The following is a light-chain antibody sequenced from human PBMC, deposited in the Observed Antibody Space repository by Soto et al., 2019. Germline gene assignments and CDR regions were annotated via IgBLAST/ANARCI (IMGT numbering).Light chain of an antibody. CDR3: QQVNSYPIT. V-gene: IGKV1-9*01. Sequence: IQLTQSPSFLSASVGDRVTITCRASQGISNFLAWYQQKPGKAPKLLIYIASTLQSGVPSRFSGSYSGTEFTLTITSLQPEDFATYYCQQVNSYPITFGQGTRLEIK. J-gene: IGKJ5*01. CDR1: QGISNF. CDR2: IAS.